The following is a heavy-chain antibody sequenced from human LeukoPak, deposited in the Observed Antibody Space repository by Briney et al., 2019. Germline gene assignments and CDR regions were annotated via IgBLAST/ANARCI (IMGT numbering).Heavy chain of an antibody. J-gene: IGHJ4*02. Sequence: ASVKVSCKASGYTFTTYAMHWVRQAPGQRLEWMGWINTGNGNTKYSQEFQGRVTITRDTSASTAYMELSSLRSEDLAVYFCTRGGGPSGYFDYWGQGTLVTVSS. V-gene: IGHV1-3*03. CDR1: GYTFTTYA. CDR3: TRGGGPSGYFDY. D-gene: IGHD2-15*01. CDR2: INTGNGNT.